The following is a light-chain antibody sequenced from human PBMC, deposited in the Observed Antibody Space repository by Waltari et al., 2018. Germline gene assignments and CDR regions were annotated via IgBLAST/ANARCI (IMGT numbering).Light chain of an antibody. J-gene: IGKJ4*01. CDR2: GAS. CDR1: QSVHNNY. CDR3: QQYARTPPT. Sequence: EIVLTQSPGTLSLFPGEGATLSCRASQSVHNNYLAWYQQKPGQAPRLLIYGASTRATAIPDRFSGSGSGTDFTLTISRLEPEDCAVYFCQQYARTPPTFGGGTKVEIK. V-gene: IGKV3-20*01.